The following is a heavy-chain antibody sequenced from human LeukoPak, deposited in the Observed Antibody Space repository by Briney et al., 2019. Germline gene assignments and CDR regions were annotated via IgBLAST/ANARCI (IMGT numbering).Heavy chain of an antibody. V-gene: IGHV3-33*06. CDR3: AKSLSPYYYYMDV. Sequence: GGSLRLSCAASGFVFSTHSMNWVRQAPGKGLEWAAVIWYDGSNKYYADSVKGRFTISRDNSKNTLYLQMNSLRAEDTAVYYCAKSLSPYYYYMDVWGKGTTVTVSS. CDR1: GFVFSTHS. CDR2: IWYDGSNK. J-gene: IGHJ6*03.